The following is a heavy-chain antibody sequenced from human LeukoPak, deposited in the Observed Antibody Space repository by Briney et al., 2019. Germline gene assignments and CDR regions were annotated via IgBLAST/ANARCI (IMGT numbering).Heavy chain of an antibody. J-gene: IGHJ4*02. D-gene: IGHD2-2*01. CDR1: GIIVSDNY. Sequence: GGSLRLSCAASGIIVSDNYMNWVRQAPGKGLEWVSVLYSGGATYYADTVKGRFTISRDNSQNTLFLQMDNLRAEDTAVYYCARGSGYASSWGFDYWGLGTLVTVSS. V-gene: IGHV3-53*01. CDR2: LYSGGAT. CDR3: ARGSGYASSWGFDY.